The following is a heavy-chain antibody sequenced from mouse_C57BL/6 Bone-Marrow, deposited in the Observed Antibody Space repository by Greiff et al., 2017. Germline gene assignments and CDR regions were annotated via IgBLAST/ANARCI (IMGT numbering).Heavy chain of an antibody. CDR3: ATITTVVHWYFDV. CDR1: GYAFSSSW. Sequence: VMLVESGPELVKPGASVKISCKASGYAFSSSWMNWVKQRPGKGLEWIGRIYPGDGDTNYNGKFKGKATLTADKSSSTAYMQLSSLTSEDSAVYFCATITTVVHWYFDVWGTGTTVTVSS. J-gene: IGHJ1*03. D-gene: IGHD1-1*01. CDR2: IYPGDGDT. V-gene: IGHV1-82*01.